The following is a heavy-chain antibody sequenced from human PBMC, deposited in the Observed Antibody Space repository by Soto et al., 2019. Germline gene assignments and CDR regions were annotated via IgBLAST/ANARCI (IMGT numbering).Heavy chain of an antibody. CDR2: IKEDGSYK. D-gene: IGHD1-7*01. CDR3: VRGTSNPGLDN. Sequence: LRLSCAASGFTFSNYWMNWVRQAPGKGLEWVANIKEDGSYKNYVDSVKGRFTISRDNAKNALYLQINSLRAEDTAVYYCVRGTSNPGLDNWGQGTLVTVSS. CDR1: GFTFSNYW. V-gene: IGHV3-7*03. J-gene: IGHJ4*02.